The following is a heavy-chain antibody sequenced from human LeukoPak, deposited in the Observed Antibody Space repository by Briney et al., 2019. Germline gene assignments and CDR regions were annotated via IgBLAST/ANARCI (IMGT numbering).Heavy chain of an antibody. J-gene: IGHJ4*02. CDR2: ISYDGSNK. CDR1: GFTFTSFP. D-gene: IGHD6-19*01. Sequence: PGRSLRLSCEVSGFTFTSFPMHWVRQAPGKGLEWVAVISYDGSNKYYADSVKGRFTISRDNSKNTLYLQMNSLRAEDTAVYYCAKDQDSSGWSVDYWGQGTLVTVSS. CDR3: AKDQDSSGWSVDY. V-gene: IGHV3-30*04.